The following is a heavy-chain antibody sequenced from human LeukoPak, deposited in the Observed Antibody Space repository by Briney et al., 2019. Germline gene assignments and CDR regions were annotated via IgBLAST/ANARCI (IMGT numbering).Heavy chain of an antibody. V-gene: IGHV1-69*13. J-gene: IGHJ6*02. CDR3: ASCLTGSSLTHYYYYYGMDV. Sequence: ASVTVSCTASGGTFSSYAISWVRQAPGQGLEWMGGIIPIFGTANYAQKFQGRVTITADESTSTAYMELSSLRSEDTAVYYCASCLTGSSLTHYYYYYGMDVWGQGTTVTVSS. CDR2: IIPIFGTA. D-gene: IGHD6-13*01. CDR1: GGTFSSYA.